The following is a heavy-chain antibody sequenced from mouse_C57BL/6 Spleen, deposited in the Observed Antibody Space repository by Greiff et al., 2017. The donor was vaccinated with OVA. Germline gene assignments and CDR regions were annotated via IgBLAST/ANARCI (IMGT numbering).Heavy chain of an antibody. V-gene: IGHV5-4*01. J-gene: IGHJ3*01. D-gene: IGHD2-4*01. Sequence: DVMLVESGGGLVKPGGSLKLSCAASGFTFSSYAMSWVRQTPEKRLEWVATISDGGSYTYYPDNVKGRFTISRDNAKNNLYLQMSHLKSEDTAMYYCARDDYDRPFAYWGQGTLVTVSA. CDR1: GFTFSSYA. CDR3: ARDDYDRPFAY. CDR2: ISDGGSYT.